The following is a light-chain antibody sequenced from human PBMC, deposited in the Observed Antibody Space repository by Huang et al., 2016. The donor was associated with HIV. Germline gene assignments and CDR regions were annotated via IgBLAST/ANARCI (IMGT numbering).Light chain of an antibody. CDR2: GAA. V-gene: IGKV3D-15*01. Sequence: EIVMTQSPATLSVSPGERATLSCRASQRISSNLAWYQQTPGKSPRLLTYGAATRATGIPVRFSGSASGTEFTRTISSLQSEDFAIYYCQQYNDWPLTFGGGTKVDIK. CDR1: QRISSN. J-gene: IGKJ4*01. CDR3: QQYNDWPLT.